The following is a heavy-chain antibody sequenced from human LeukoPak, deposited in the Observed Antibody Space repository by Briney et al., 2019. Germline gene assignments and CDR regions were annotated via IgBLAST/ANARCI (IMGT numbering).Heavy chain of an antibody. CDR1: GFTFDDYW. J-gene: IGHJ4*02. CDR2: INTDGSRT. CDR3: LRGELTPGVGY. D-gene: IGHD1-1*01. Sequence: PGGSLRLSCVASGFTFDDYWMQWVRQIPGKGLVWISDINTDGSRTRYANSVTGRFTISRDNAKNTVYLQMNSLRADDTGIFYCLRGELTPGVGYWGQGTLVTVSS. V-gene: IGHV3-74*01.